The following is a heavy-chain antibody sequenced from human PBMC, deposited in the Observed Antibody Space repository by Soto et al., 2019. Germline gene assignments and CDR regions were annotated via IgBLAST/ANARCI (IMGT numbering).Heavy chain of an antibody. CDR3: VSQRTSVLTQAYFDY. CDR2: VYYRGRS. CDR1: GGSVSNSDYY. J-gene: IGHJ4*02. Sequence: SETLSLTCTVSGGSVSNSDYYWGWIRQSPGKGLEWIGSVYYRGRSYSKSSVKSRVTISVDTSKNQFSLNLNSVTASDTAVYFCVSQRTSVLTQAYFDYWGPGALVTVSS. V-gene: IGHV4-39*01. D-gene: IGHD2-8*01.